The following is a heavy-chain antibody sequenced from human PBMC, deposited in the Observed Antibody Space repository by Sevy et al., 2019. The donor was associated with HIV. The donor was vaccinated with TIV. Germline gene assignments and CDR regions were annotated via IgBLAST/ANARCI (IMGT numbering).Heavy chain of an antibody. Sequence: GGSLRLSCAASGFTFSSYWMSWVRQAPGKGLEWVANIKQDGSEKYYVDSVKGRFTISRDNAKNSLYLKMNSLRAEDTAVYYCAREMGYYDSSVGEDAFDIWGQGTMVTVSS. J-gene: IGHJ3*02. CDR2: IKQDGSEK. CDR3: AREMGYYDSSVGEDAFDI. CDR1: GFTFSSYW. V-gene: IGHV3-7*03. D-gene: IGHD3-22*01.